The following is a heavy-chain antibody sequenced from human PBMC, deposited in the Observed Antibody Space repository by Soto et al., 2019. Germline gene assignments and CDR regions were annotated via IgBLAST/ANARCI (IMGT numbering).Heavy chain of an antibody. D-gene: IGHD2-15*01. CDR1: GFTFSNAW. J-gene: IGHJ6*02. CDR2: IKSKTDGGTT. Sequence: LRLSCAASGFTFSNAWMSWVRQAPGKGLEWVGRIKSKTDGGTTDYAAPVKGRFTISRDDSKNTLYLQMNSLKTEDTAVYYCTTPNECSGGSCYYYYYYGMDVWGQGTMVTVS. V-gene: IGHV3-15*01. CDR3: TTPNECSGGSCYYYYYYGMDV.